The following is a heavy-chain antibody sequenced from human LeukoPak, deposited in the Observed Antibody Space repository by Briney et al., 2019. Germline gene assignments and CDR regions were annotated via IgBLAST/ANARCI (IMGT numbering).Heavy chain of an antibody. D-gene: IGHD3-10*01. J-gene: IGHJ3*01. CDR2: ISGDGAST. V-gene: IGHV3-23*01. CDR1: GFTVSSNH. CDR3: AKDSYVSGRPLHTFDV. Sequence: GGSLRLSCAASGFTVSSNHMNWVRQAPGKGLEWVSGISGDGASTHYAESVKGQFTISRDNSQNTLFLQMNSLRVEDTAIYYCAKDSYVSGRPLHTFDVWGQGTMVTVSS.